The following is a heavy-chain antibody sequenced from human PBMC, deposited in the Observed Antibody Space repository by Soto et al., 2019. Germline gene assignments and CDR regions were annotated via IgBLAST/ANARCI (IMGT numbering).Heavy chain of an antibody. CDR1: GGSISSGGYY. V-gene: IGHV4-31*03. J-gene: IGHJ2*01. CDR3: AGAPKRSRNGFDH. CDR2: IYYSGSS. Sequence: QVQLQESGPRLVKPSQTLSLTCTVSGGSISSGGYYWSWIRQHPGKGLEWIGYIYYSGSSYYNPSLRGRATISVDTSKNQFSLKMSFVTAADTAVYYGAGAPKRSRNGFDHWGRGTLVTVSS.